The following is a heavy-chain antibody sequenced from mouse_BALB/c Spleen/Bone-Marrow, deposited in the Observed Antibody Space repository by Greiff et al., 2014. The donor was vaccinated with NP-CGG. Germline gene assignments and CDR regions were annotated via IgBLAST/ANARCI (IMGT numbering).Heavy chain of an antibody. CDR2: IFPGTGTT. V-gene: IGHV1S132*01. CDR3: ARRANGNGGGSYWYFDV. Sequence: VQLQQSGTELVKPGASVKLSCKTSGYTFTSYWIQWVKQRPGQGLGWIGEIFPGTGTTYYNEKFKGKATLTIDTSSSTAYMQLSSLTSEDSAVYFCARRANGNGGGSYWYFDVWGAGTTVTVSS. CDR1: GYTFTSYW. J-gene: IGHJ1*01. D-gene: IGHD2-1*01.